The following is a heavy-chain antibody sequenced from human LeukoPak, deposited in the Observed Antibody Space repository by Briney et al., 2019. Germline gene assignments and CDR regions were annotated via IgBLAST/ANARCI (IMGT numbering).Heavy chain of an antibody. CDR3: ARDSDRVGATPSFY. D-gene: IGHD1-26*01. CDR2: ISSSSSYI. J-gene: IGHJ4*02. V-gene: IGHV3-21*01. CDR1: GFTFSSYS. Sequence: PGGSLRLSCAASGFTFSSYSMNWVRQAPGKGLEWVSFISSSSSYIYYADSVKGRFTISRDNAKNSLYLQMNSLRAEDTAVYYCARDSDRVGATPSFYWGQGTLVTVSS.